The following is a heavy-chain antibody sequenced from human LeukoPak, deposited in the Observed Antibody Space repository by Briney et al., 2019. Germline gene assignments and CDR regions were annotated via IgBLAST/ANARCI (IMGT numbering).Heavy chain of an antibody. Sequence: GASVKVSCKASGGTFSNYAISWVRQAPGQGLEYMGGIIPIFGTPDYAQKFQGRVTITADESTSTAYMELSSLRSEDTAVYYCARADDESANWFDPWGQGTLVTVSS. V-gene: IGHV1-69*13. D-gene: IGHD1-1*01. J-gene: IGHJ5*02. CDR2: IIPIFGTP. CDR3: ARADDESANWFDP. CDR1: GGTFSNYA.